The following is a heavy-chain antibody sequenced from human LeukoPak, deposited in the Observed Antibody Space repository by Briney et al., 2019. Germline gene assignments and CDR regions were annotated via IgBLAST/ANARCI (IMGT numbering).Heavy chain of an antibody. V-gene: IGHV3-30*04. CDR1: GFTFSTYT. D-gene: IGHD3-3*01. J-gene: IGHJ2*01. CDR3: ARIKEVIPIFGSKRGSWYFDL. CDR2: MSYDGSNK. Sequence: PGRSLRLSRAASGFTFSTYTIHWVRQAPGKGLEWVAVMSYDGSNKYYADSVKGRFTISRDNSKNTLYLQMNSLRAEDTAVYYCARIKEVIPIFGSKRGSWYFDLWGRGTLVTVSS.